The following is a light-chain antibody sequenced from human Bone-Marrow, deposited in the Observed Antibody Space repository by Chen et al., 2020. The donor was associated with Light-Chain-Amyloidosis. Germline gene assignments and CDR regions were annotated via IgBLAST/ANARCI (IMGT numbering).Light chain of an antibody. CDR3: SSYTITNTLV. Sequence: QSALTQPASVSGSPGQSITISCTGTSSDVGGDNHVSWYQQHPDKAPKLMIYEVTNRPSWVPARFAVSPSDNPASLTNSGLQTEVEADYFCSSYTITNTLVFGTGPRVTVL. CDR2: EVT. J-gene: IGLJ1*01. CDR1: SSDVGGDNH. V-gene: IGLV2-14*01.